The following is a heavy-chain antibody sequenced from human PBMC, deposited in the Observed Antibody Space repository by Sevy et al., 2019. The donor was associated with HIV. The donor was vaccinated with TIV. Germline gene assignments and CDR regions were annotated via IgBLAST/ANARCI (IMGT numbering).Heavy chain of an antibody. D-gene: IGHD2-15*01. J-gene: IGHJ4*02. CDR3: ARLQSCGGSCYTFDS. V-gene: IGHV3-21*06. CDR2: INYIDRYI. CDR1: GFTFSSYE. Sequence: GGSLRLSCAASGFTFSSYEMSWVRQAPGKGLEWVSSINYIDRYIKYTDSVRGRFTISRDNPKNSVSLRMNSLRDDDTAMYYRARLQSCGGSCYTFDSWGQGTLVTVSS.